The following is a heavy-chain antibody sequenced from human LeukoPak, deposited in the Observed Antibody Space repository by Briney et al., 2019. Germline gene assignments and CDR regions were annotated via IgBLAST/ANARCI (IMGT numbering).Heavy chain of an antibody. D-gene: IGHD2-2*01. J-gene: IGHJ6*02. Sequence: GGSLRLSCAASGFTFSSYGMHWVRQAPGKGLEWVAVISYDGSNKYYADSVKGRFTISRDNSKNTLYLQMNSLRAEDTAVYYCAKDRPDCSSTSCSLGYYYGMDVWGQGTTVTVSS. CDR1: GFTFSSYG. V-gene: IGHV3-30*18. CDR3: AKDRPDCSSTSCSLGYYYGMDV. CDR2: ISYDGSNK.